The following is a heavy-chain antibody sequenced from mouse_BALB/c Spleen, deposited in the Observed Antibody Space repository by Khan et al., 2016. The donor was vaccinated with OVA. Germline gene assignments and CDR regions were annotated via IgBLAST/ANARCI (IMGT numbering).Heavy chain of an antibody. J-gene: IGHJ3*01. CDR1: GFTFSTYG. V-gene: IGHV5-6*01. CDR3: AILAYYYDSAGFAC. CDR2: ISSGGSYT. Sequence: EVQLLETGGDLVKPEGSLKFSCAASGFTFSTYGMSWVRQTPDKRLEWVATISSGGSYTYYPDSVQGRFTISRDNAKNTLYLQMSSLKSEDTAVFYGAILAYYYDSAGFACWGQGTLVTVSA. D-gene: IGHD1-1*01.